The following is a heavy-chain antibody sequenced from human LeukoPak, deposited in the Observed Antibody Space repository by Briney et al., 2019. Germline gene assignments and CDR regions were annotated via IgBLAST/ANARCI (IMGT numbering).Heavy chain of an antibody. CDR2: INTNTGNP. V-gene: IGHV7-4-1*02. CDR1: GYIFTGYY. Sequence: ASVKVSCKASGYIFTGYYLHWVRQAPGQGLEWMGWINTNTGNPTYAQGFTGRFVFSLDTSVSTAYLQISSLKAEDTAVYYCARGCVAVAGTLPLCDWFDPWGQGTLVTVSS. CDR3: ARGCVAVAGTLPLCDWFDP. D-gene: IGHD6-19*01. J-gene: IGHJ5*02.